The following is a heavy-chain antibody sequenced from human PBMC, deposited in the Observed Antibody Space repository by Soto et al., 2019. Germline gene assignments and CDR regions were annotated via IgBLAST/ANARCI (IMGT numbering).Heavy chain of an antibody. CDR3: AKEIVAAAYAENSPCDV. Sequence: EVQLLESGGGLVQPGGSLRLSCAAYGFTFSSYAMGCVRQDQGTVLEWVSVIDGSGGSTSFADSVKVRFSISRDNSKNTLYLHMNSRRAEDTARYYGAKEIVAAAYAENSPCDVWGQGIVVTVSS. CDR1: GFTFSSYA. V-gene: IGHV3-23*01. CDR2: IDGSGGST. J-gene: IGHJ4*02. D-gene: IGHD2-15*01.